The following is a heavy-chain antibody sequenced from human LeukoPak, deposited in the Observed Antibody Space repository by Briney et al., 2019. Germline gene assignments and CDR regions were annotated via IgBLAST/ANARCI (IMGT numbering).Heavy chain of an antibody. V-gene: IGHV4-4*07. Sequence: NTSETLSLTCTVSGGSINSYWSWIRQPAGKGLEWIGRISGSGTITYNPALQSRLSISIDTSKNQFSLKLMSVTAADTAVYYCARDSGTTGEVKFDPWGQGTLVTVPS. D-gene: IGHD3-10*01. CDR3: ARDSGTTGEVKFDP. CDR1: GGSINSY. CDR2: ISGSGTI. J-gene: IGHJ5*02.